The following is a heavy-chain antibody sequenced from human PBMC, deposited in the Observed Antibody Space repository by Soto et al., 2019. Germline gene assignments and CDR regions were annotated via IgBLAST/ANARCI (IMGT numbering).Heavy chain of an antibody. V-gene: IGHV3-7*01. CDR1: GFTFSSYW. CDR3: ARATPLRGEAAAGYFDY. J-gene: IGHJ4*02. Sequence: GGSLRLSCAASGFTFSSYWMSWVRQAPGKGLEWVANIKQDGSEKYYVDSVKGRFTISRDNAKNSLYLQMNSLRAEDTAVYYCARATPLRGEAAAGYFDYWGQGTLVTVSS. D-gene: IGHD6-13*01. CDR2: IKQDGSEK.